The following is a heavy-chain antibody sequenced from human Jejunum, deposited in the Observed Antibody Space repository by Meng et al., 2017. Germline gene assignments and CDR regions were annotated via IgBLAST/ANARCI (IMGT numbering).Heavy chain of an antibody. CDR3: ARVREVPLGTGDWFDP. Sequence: QVALRGSGPGLVKPSGTLSLTGDVSGVSVNTPNWWSWVRHSPGKGLEWIGEIYHTGSTNYNPSLKSRVSVSMDGSKNQFSLKLTSVTAADTAVYFCARVREVPLGTGDWFDPWGQGTLVTVSS. D-gene: IGHD1/OR15-1a*01. CDR1: GVSVNTPNW. CDR2: IYHTGST. J-gene: IGHJ5*02. V-gene: IGHV4-4*02.